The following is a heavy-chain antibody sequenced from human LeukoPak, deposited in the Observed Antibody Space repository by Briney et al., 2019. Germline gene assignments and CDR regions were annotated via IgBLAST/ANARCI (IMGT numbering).Heavy chain of an antibody. CDR1: GYTLTELS. J-gene: IGHJ5*02. CDR3: AISGYYPPSPLVQRWWFDP. CDR2: FDPEDGET. V-gene: IGHV1-24*01. Sequence: ASVKVSCKVSGYTLTELSMHWVRQAPGKGLEWMGGFDPEDGETIYAQKFQGRVTMTEDTSTDTAYMELSSLRSEDTAVYYCAISGYYPPSPLVQRWWFDPWGQGTLVTVSS. D-gene: IGHD3-22*01.